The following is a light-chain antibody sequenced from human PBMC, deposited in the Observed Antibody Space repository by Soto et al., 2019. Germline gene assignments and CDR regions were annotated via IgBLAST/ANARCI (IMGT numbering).Light chain of an antibody. Sequence: EIVMMKSQATLYVSAWERATLPWRASQSVSSDLAWYLQIPGQAPRLLIYGASTRATGIPARFSGSGSGTEFTLTISRLETEDFAVFYCQQYGTSEIIFGQGTGLEI. CDR1: QSVSSD. J-gene: IGKJ5*01. CDR3: QQYGTSEII. CDR2: GAS. V-gene: IGKV3D-15*02.